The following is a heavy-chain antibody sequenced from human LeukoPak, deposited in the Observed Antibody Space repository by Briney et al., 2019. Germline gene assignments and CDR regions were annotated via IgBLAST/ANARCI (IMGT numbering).Heavy chain of an antibody. CDR2: IKQDGSEK. J-gene: IGHJ4*02. V-gene: IGHV3-7*01. Sequence: GGSLRLSCAASGFTFSSYWMSWVRQAPGKGLEWVANIKQDGSEKYYVDSVKGRFTISRDNAKNSLYLQMNSLRAEDTAVCYCARYQRLGELDIPYYFDYWGQGTLVTVSS. CDR3: ARYQRLGELDIPYYFDY. D-gene: IGHD3-10*01. CDR1: GFTFSSYW.